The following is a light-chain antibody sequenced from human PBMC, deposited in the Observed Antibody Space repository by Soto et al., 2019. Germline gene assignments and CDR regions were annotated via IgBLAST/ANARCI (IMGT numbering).Light chain of an antibody. Sequence: QSVLTQPPSVSGAPRQRVTISCSGSSSNIGNNAVNWYQQLPGKAPKLLIYYDDRLPSGVSDRFSGSKSGPSASLAISGLPSEDEADYYCAACDDSLDGGVFGGGTKLTVL. CDR3: AACDDSLDGGV. CDR1: SSNIGNNA. V-gene: IGLV1-36*01. J-gene: IGLJ2*01. CDR2: YDD.